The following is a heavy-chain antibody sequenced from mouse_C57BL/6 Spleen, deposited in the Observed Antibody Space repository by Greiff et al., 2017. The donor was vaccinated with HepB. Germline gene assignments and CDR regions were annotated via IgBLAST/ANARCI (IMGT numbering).Heavy chain of an antibody. CDR2: IRLKSDNYAT. V-gene: IGHV6-3*01. D-gene: IGHD1-1*01. Sequence: EVKVVESGGGLVQPGGSMKLSCVASGFTFSNYWMNWVRQSPEKGLEWVAQIRLKSDNYATHYAESVKGRFTISRDDSKSSVYLQMNNLRAEDTGIYYCTGTTVVARYWYFDVWGTGTTVTVSS. CDR3: TGTTVVARYWYFDV. CDR1: GFTFSNYW. J-gene: IGHJ1*03.